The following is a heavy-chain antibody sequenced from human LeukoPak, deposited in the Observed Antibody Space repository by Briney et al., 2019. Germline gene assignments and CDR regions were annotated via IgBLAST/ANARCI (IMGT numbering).Heavy chain of an antibody. CDR1: RGSISSGDHY. Sequence: SQTLSLTCTVSRGSISSGDHYWSRIRQPPGKGLEWIGYIYYSGSTYYNPSLKSRVTISVDTSKNQFSLKLSSVTAADTAVYYCARDHGFLEWLLLPPTEWGQGTLFTVSS. V-gene: IGHV4-30-4*01. CDR2: IYYSGST. CDR3: ARDHGFLEWLLLPPTE. D-gene: IGHD3-3*01. J-gene: IGHJ4*02.